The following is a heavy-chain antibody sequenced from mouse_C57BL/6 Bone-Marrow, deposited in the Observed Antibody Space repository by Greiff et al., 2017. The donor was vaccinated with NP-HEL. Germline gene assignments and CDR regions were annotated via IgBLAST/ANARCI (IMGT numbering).Heavy chain of an antibody. J-gene: IGHJ4*01. Sequence: QVQLQQPGAELVKPGASVKLSCKASGYTFTSYWMHWVKQRPGRGLEWIGRIDPNSGGTKYNEKFKSKATLTVDKPSSTAYMQLSSLTSEESAVYYCARGNYYGSRRYAMDYWGQGTSVTVSS. CDR2: IDPNSGGT. CDR1: GYTFTSYW. CDR3: ARGNYYGSRRYAMDY. V-gene: IGHV1-72*01. D-gene: IGHD1-1*01.